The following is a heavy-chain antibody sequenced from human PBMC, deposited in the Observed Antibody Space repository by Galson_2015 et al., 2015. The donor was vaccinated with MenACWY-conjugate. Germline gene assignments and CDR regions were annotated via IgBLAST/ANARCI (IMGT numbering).Heavy chain of an antibody. D-gene: IGHD3-16*01. J-gene: IGHJ6*02. V-gene: IGHV3-9*01. CDR1: GFTFDDYA. CDR2: ISWNSGSI. CDR3: AKILVSSFWGKMDV. Sequence: SLRLSCEASGFTFDDYAMHWVRQPPGKGLEWVSGISWNSGSIGYAESVKGRFTISRDNAKKSLYLQMNSLRAEDTAFYYCAKILVSSFWGKMDVWGQGTTVTVSS.